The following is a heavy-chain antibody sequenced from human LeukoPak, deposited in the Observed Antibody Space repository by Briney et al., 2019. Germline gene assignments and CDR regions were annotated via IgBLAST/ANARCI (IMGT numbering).Heavy chain of an antibody. D-gene: IGHD5-12*01. V-gene: IGHV1-2*02. CDR3: ARDGATGATIFDY. CDR2: INPNSGGT. CDR1: GYTFTGYY. J-gene: IGHJ4*02. Sequence: ASVKVSCKASGYTFTGYYMHWVRQAPGQGLEWMGWINPNSGGTNYAQKFQGRVTMTRDTSISTAYMELSRLRSDDTAVYYCARDGATGATIFDYWGQGTLVTVSS.